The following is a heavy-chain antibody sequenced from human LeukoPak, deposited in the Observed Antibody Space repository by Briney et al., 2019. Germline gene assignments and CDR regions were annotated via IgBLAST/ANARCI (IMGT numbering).Heavy chain of an antibody. Sequence: PSETLSLTCTVSGGSISSGDYYWSWIRQPPGKGLEWIGYIYYSGGTYYNPSLKSRVTISVDRSKNQFSLKLSSVTAADTAVYYCAALHFWSVHWTDYWGQGTLVTVSS. V-gene: IGHV4-30-4*08. D-gene: IGHD3-3*02. CDR1: GGSISSGDYY. J-gene: IGHJ4*02. CDR2: IYYSGGT. CDR3: AALHFWSVHWTDY.